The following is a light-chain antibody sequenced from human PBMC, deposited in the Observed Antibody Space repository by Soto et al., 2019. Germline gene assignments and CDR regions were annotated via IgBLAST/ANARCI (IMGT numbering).Light chain of an antibody. J-gene: IGLJ3*02. CDR3: GTWDSSLSAEV. Sequence: QSVLTQPPSVSAAPGQTVTMSCSGSSSNIGNNYVSWYQQFPGTAPKLLIYDNNERPSGIPDRFSGSKSGTSATLGITGLQTGDEADYYCGTWDSSLSAEVFGGGTKLTVL. CDR1: SSNIGNNY. V-gene: IGLV1-51*01. CDR2: DNN.